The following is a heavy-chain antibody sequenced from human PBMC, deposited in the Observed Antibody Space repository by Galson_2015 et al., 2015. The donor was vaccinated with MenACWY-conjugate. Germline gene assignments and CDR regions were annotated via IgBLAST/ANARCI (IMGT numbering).Heavy chain of an antibody. V-gene: IGHV3-30*02. CDR1: GFRFGGYD. J-gene: IGHJ4*02. Sequence: SLRLSCVASGFRFGGYDMHWVRQSPGEGLEWVALIRYDGIHKNYSESVKGRFTTSRDNSKNTLNLQMNSLRVEGTAVYYCAKIGGDFRSGYRPQWGQGTQVTVSS. D-gene: IGHD3-3*01. CDR3: AKIGGDFRSGYRPQ. CDR2: IRYDGIHK.